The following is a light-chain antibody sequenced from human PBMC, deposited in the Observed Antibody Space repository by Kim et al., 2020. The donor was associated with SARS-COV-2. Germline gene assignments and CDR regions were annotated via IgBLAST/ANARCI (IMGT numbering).Light chain of an antibody. CDR1: QSVTNN. J-gene: IGKJ5*01. V-gene: IGKV3D-15*03. Sequence: EVVMTQSPPSLSVSPGDRATLSCRASQSVTNNLAWYQQKPGQAPRLLIYDTSVRATGIPARFSGSGSGTRFTLTISIVQSEDSAVYFCQQYNNWPPFTFGQGTRLEI. CDR2: DTS. CDR3: QQYNNWPPFT.